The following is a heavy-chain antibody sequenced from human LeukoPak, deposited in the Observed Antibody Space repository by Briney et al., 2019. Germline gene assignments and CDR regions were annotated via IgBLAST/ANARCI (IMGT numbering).Heavy chain of an antibody. CDR3: ARQRPRMVRGVITTRGAFDI. D-gene: IGHD3-10*01. J-gene: IGHJ3*02. Sequence: GASVKVSCKASGYTFTSYAMNWVRQAPGQGLEWMGWINTNTGNPTYAQGFTGRFVFSLDTSVSTAYLQISSLKAEDTAVYYCARQRPRMVRGVITTRGAFDIWGQGTMVTVSS. CDR1: GYTFTSYA. V-gene: IGHV7-4-1*02. CDR2: INTNTGNP.